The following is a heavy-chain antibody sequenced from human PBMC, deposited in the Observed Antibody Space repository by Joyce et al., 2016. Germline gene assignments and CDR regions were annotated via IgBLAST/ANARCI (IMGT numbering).Heavy chain of an antibody. CDR2: ISGDRRFI. J-gene: IGHJ6*02. CDR3: ARGGLVYDYSMDV. Sequence: EVQLVESGGGLVKPGGSLKISCAASGFMFSTSGMSWFRQAPGKGLEWVSAISGDRRFIFHADSVSGRFTVSRDNAENSLYLQMKSLRVEDTAVYFCARGGLVYDYSMDVWGQGTTVIVSS. CDR1: GFMFSTSG. V-gene: IGHV3-21*02. D-gene: IGHD2-21*01.